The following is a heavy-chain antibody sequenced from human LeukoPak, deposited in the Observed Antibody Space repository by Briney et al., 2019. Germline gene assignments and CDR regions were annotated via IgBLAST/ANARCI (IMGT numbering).Heavy chain of an antibody. V-gene: IGHV3-7*03. CDR1: GFTFSSYW. Sequence: GGSLRLSCAASGFTFSSYWMNWARQAPGKGLEWVASINHNGNVNYYVDSVKGRFTISRDNAKHSLYLQMSNLRAEDTAFYFCARGGVLDVWGQGATVTVSS. CDR3: ARGGVLDV. J-gene: IGHJ6*02. D-gene: IGHD3-16*01. CDR2: INHNGNVN.